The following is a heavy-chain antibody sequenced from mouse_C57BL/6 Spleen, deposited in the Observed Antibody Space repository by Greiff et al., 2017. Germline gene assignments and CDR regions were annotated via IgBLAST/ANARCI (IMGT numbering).Heavy chain of an antibody. V-gene: IGHV1-72*01. CDR1: GYTFTSYW. J-gene: IGHJ4*01. CDR2: IDPNSGGT. CDR3: ARLRGFYAMDY. Sequence: QVQLQQPGAELVKPGASVKLSCKASGYTFTSYWMHWVKQRPGRGLGWIGRIDPNSGGTKYNEKFKSKATLTVDKPSSTAYMQLSSLTSEDSAVYYCARLRGFYAMDYWGQGTSVTVSS.